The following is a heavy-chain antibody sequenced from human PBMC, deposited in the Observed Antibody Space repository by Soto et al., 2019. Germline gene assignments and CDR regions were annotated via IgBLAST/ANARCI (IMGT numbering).Heavy chain of an antibody. CDR1: GYTLTELS. CDR2: FDPEDGET. V-gene: IGHV1-24*01. D-gene: IGHD2-21*01. Sequence: ASVKVSCKVSGYTLTELSMHWVRQAPGKGLEWMGGFDPEDGETIYAQKFQGRVTMTEDTSTDTAYMELSSLRSEDTAVYYCATVSCGGDCYLNTPVYYYYYMDVWGKGTTVTGSS. CDR3: ATVSCGGDCYLNTPVYYYYYMDV. J-gene: IGHJ6*03.